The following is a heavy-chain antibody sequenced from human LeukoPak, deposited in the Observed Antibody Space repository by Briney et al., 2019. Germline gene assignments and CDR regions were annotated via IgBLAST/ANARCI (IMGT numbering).Heavy chain of an antibody. J-gene: IGHJ6*03. D-gene: IGHD3-9*01. Sequence: GGSLRLSCAASGFTFSSYWMSWVRQAPGKGLEWVANIKQEVGEKYYVGSVKGRFTIYRDNAKNSLYLQMNSLRVEDTAVYYCARESRGYDILTGKYHRGYYSYYMDVWGKGTTVIVSS. CDR2: IKQEVGEK. CDR3: ARESRGYDILTGKYHRGYYSYYMDV. CDR1: GFTFSSYW. V-gene: IGHV3-7*01.